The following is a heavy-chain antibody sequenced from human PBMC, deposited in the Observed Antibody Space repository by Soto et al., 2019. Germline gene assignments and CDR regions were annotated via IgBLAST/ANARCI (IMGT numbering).Heavy chain of an antibody. D-gene: IGHD5-18*01. CDR2: IYHSGST. CDR1: GGSISSGGYS. Sequence: TLSLTCAVSGGSISSGGYSWSWIRQPPGKGLEWIGYIYHSGSTYYNPSLKSRVTISVDRSKNQFSLKLSSVTAADTAVYYCAGQRGYSYGPTFDYWGQGTLVTVSS. V-gene: IGHV4-30-2*01. CDR3: AGQRGYSYGPTFDY. J-gene: IGHJ4*02.